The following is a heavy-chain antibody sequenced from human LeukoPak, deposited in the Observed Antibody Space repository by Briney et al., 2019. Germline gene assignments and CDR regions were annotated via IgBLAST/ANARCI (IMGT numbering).Heavy chain of an antibody. D-gene: IGHD6-19*01. V-gene: IGHV1-46*01. J-gene: IGHJ4*02. CDR2: INPSGGST. Sequence: ASVKVSCKASGYTFTSYYMHWVRQAPGQGLEWMGIINPSGGSTSYAQKFQGRVTMTRDTSTSTVYMELSSLRSEDTAVYYCARVAPYGRWLVSIDYWGQGTLVTVSS. CDR1: GYTFTSYY. CDR3: ARVAPYGRWLVSIDY.